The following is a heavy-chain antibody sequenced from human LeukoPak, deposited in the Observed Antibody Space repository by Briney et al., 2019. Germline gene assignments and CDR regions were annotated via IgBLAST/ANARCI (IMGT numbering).Heavy chain of an antibody. Sequence: ASVKVSCKASGYTFTNYYIHWVRQAPGQGLECMGIINPSGGSTSYAQKFQGRVTMTRDMSTSTVYMELSSLRSEDTAVYYCARDPQYYYMDVWGKGTTVTVSS. CDR3: ARDPQYYYMDV. CDR2: INPSGGST. CDR1: GYTFTNYY. V-gene: IGHV1-46*01. J-gene: IGHJ6*03.